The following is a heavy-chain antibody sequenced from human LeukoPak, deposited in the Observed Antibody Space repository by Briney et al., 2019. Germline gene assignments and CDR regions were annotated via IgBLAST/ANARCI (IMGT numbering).Heavy chain of an antibody. V-gene: IGHV3-48*03. CDR2: ISDGGRTN. D-gene: IGHD6-19*01. CDR3: ARDQSGWYLGFDI. J-gene: IGHJ3*02. Sequence: GGSLRLSCAASRFTFSDHEMNWVRQAPGKGLEWVASISDGGRTNYYADSVKGRFTISRENAKKSLYLQMNSLRVEDTAVYYCARDQSGWYLGFDIWGQGTMVTVSS. CDR1: RFTFSDHE.